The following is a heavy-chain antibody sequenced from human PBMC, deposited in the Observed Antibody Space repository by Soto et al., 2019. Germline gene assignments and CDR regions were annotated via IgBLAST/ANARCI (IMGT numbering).Heavy chain of an antibody. D-gene: IGHD4-17*01. CDR3: ARDWNGDKYFDF. V-gene: IGHV3-53*01. CDR1: GITATNGH. Sequence: DVQLVKSGGGLIQPGGSLRLSCAASGITATNGHMSWVRQAPGKGLEWVSVIYSDDNTYYADSVEGRFTISRDTSTNTVYLQMNSLRDEDTDVYYCARDWNGDKYFDFWAQGRLVTVSS. J-gene: IGHJ4*02. CDR2: IYSDDNT.